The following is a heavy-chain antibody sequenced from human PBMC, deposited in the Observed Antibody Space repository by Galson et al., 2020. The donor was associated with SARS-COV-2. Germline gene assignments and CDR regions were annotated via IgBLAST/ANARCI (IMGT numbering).Heavy chain of an antibody. CDR3: ARDRGGSYSDWFDP. CDR1: GYTFTGYY. Sequence: ASVKVSCKASGYTFTGYYIHWVRQAPGQGLEWMGWINPNSGGTNYAQKFQGRVTMTRDTSISTAYMELSRLRSEDTAVYYCARDRGGSYSDWFDPWGQGTLVTVSS. CDR2: INPNSGGT. V-gene: IGHV1-2*02. D-gene: IGHD1-26*01. J-gene: IGHJ5*02.